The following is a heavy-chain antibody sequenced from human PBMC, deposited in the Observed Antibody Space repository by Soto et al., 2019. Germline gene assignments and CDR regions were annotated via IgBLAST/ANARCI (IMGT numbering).Heavy chain of an antibody. D-gene: IGHD6-19*01. CDR3: ARQGGIALAGRDYYYYYGMDV. CDR2: IYYSGST. V-gene: IGHV4-39*01. Sequence: ETLSLTCTVSGGSISSSSYYWGWIRQPPGKGLEWIGSIYYSGSTYYNPSLKSRVTISVDTSKNQFSLKLSSVTAADTAVYYCARQGGIALAGRDYYYYYGMDVWGQGTTVPVSS. J-gene: IGHJ6*02. CDR1: GGSISSSSYY.